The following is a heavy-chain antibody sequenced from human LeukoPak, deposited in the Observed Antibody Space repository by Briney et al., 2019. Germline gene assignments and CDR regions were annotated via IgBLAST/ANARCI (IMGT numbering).Heavy chain of an antibody. Sequence: PGESLKISCKGSGYSFTSYWIGWVRQMPGKGLEWMGIIYPGDSDTRYSPSFQGQVTISADKSISTAYLHWSSLKASDTAMYYCVRHAMYYSDTSALYMDVWGKGTTVTISS. V-gene: IGHV5-51*01. D-gene: IGHD3-22*01. CDR3: VRHAMYYSDTSALYMDV. J-gene: IGHJ6*03. CDR1: GYSFTSYW. CDR2: IYPGDSDT.